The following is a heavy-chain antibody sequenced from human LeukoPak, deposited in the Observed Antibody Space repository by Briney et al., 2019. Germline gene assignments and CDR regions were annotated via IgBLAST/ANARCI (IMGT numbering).Heavy chain of an antibody. Sequence: PGGSLRLSCAASGFTFSSYSMNWVRQAPGKGLEWVSYISGGSSFTYYVDSVKGRFTISRDNAKNSLYLQMNSLRAQDTAVYYCARDLGYSSGPNYWGQGTRVTVSS. V-gene: IGHV3-21*01. CDR3: ARDLGYSSGPNY. J-gene: IGHJ4*02. D-gene: IGHD6-19*01. CDR2: ISGGSSFT. CDR1: GFTFSSYS.